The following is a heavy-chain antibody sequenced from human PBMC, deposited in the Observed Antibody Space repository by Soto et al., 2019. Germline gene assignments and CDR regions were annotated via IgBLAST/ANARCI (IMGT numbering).Heavy chain of an antibody. D-gene: IGHD6-19*01. Sequence: PGGSLRLSCTASGFTFSTYGLHWVRQAPGQGLEWVALISYDGTDNYYADSVKGRFTISRDNSKKTLYLQMNSLRADDTAMYYCAKDRGPDTSGWFGYYSYHLLDDWGQGTTVTVSS. J-gene: IGHJ6*02. CDR3: AKDRGPDTSGWFGYYSYHLLDD. V-gene: IGHV3-30*18. CDR2: ISYDGTDN. CDR1: GFTFSTYG.